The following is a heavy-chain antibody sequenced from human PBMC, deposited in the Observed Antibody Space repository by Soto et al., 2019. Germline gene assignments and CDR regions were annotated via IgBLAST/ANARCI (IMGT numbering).Heavy chain of an antibody. J-gene: IGHJ2*01. Sequence: EVQLVESGGGLVKPGGSLRLSCAASGFTFSNAWMSWVRQAPGKGLEWVGRIKSKTDGGTTDYAAPVKGRFTISRDDSKNTLYLQMNSLKTEDTAVYYCPTGDTEDPWGYFDLWGRGTLVTVSS. V-gene: IGHV3-15*01. CDR1: GFTFSNAW. CDR3: PTGDTEDPWGYFDL. CDR2: IKSKTDGGTT. D-gene: IGHD5-18*01.